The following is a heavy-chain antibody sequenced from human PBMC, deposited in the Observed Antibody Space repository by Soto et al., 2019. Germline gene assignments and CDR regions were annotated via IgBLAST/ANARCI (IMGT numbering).Heavy chain of an antibody. CDR2: ISGSGGST. CDR1: GFTFSSYA. V-gene: IGHV3-23*01. D-gene: IGHD3-16*02. Sequence: PGGSLRLSCAASGFTFSSYAMSWVRQAPGKGLEWVSAISGSGGSTYYADSVKGRFTISRDNSKNTLYLQMNSLRAEDTAVYYCAKCDYVWGSYRAPMDYWGQGTLVTVYS. J-gene: IGHJ4*02. CDR3: AKCDYVWGSYRAPMDY.